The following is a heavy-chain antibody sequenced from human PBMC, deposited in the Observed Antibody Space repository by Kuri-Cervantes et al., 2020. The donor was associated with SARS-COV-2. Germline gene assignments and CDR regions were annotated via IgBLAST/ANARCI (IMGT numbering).Heavy chain of an antibody. J-gene: IGHJ4*02. Sequence: SVKVSCKTSGFTFTGSTIQWVRQARGQGLELIGWIVVGSGDTSYAQEFQGRVTITRDMSTATAYMELRTLRTEDTAVYFCSLDAFDYWGQGTLVTVSS. V-gene: IGHV1-58*02. CDR3: SLDAFDY. CDR1: GFTFTGST. CDR2: IVVGSGDT. D-gene: IGHD2-8*01.